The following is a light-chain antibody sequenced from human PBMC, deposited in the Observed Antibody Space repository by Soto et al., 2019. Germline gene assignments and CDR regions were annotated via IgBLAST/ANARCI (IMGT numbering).Light chain of an antibody. CDR2: EVT. Sequence: QSALTQPPSASGSPGQSVTISCTGTSSDVGGYNYVSWYQPHPGKVPKLMIYEVTKRPSGVPDRFSGSKSGNTASLTVSGLQAEDEADYYCSSYAGSNILVFGGGTKVTVL. CDR3: SSYAGSNILV. V-gene: IGLV2-8*01. CDR1: SSDVGGYNY. J-gene: IGLJ3*02.